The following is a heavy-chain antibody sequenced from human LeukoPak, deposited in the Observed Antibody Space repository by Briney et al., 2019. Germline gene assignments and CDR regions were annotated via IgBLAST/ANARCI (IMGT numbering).Heavy chain of an antibody. CDR2: IRYDGSNK. D-gene: IGHD2-2*01. Sequence: GGSLRLSCAASGFTFSSYGMQWVRQAPGKGLEWVAFIRYDGSNKYYADSVKGRFTISRDNSKNTLYLQMNSLRAEDTAVYYCAKYYSDIVVVPAAPDDAFDIWGQGTMVTVSS. CDR3: AKYYSDIVVVPAAPDDAFDI. V-gene: IGHV3-30*02. CDR1: GFTFSSYG. J-gene: IGHJ3*02.